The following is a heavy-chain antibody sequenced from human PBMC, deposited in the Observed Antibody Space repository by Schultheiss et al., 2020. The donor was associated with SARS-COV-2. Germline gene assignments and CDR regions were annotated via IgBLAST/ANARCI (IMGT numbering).Heavy chain of an antibody. J-gene: IGHJ4*02. Sequence: SGPTLVKPTETLTLTCTVSGFSLSNARMGVSWIRQPPGKALEWLALIYWDDDKRYSPSLKSRLTITKDTSKNQVVLTMTNMDPVDTATYYCAHRPTMVRGARSPSRMYYFDYWGQGTLVTVSS. CDR2: IYWDDDK. V-gene: IGHV2-5*02. D-gene: IGHD3-10*01. CDR1: GFSLSNARMG. CDR3: AHRPTMVRGARSPSRMYYFDY.